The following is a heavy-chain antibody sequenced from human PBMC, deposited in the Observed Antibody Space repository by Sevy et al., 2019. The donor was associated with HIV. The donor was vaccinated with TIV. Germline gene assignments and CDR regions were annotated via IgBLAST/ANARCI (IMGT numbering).Heavy chain of an antibody. J-gene: IGHJ3*01. Sequence: GGSLRLSCAASGFTFTSYGIHWVRQAPGKGLECVAKISFDEKYKYYAESVKGRFTISRDISKNTVFLEMNSLRPDDMGVYDWAKVLGFGSGYDYAFDFWGQGTMVTVSS. CDR1: GFTFTSYG. CDR3: AKVLGFGSGYDYAFDF. D-gene: IGHD5-12*01. V-gene: IGHV3-30*02. CDR2: ISFDEKYK.